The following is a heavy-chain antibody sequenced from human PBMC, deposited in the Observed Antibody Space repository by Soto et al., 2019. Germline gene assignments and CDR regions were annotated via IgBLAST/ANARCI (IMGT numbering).Heavy chain of an antibody. D-gene: IGHD2-15*01. CDR1: GFSLSTSGVG. V-gene: IGHV2-5*02. J-gene: IGHJ4*02. CDR3: AHKYCSGGSCYSAFDY. CDR2: IYWDDDK. Sequence: SGPTLVNPTQPLTLTCTFSGFSLSTSGVGVGWIRQPPGKALEWLALIYWDDDKRYSPPLKSRLTITKDTSKNQMVLTMTNMDPVDTATYYCAHKYCSGGSCYSAFDYWGQGTLVTVSS.